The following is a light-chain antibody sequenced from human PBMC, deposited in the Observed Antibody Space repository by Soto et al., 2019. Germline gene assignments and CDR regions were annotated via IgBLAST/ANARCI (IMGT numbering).Light chain of an antibody. CDR2: GAS. CDR1: QGIGST. CDR3: QQFHRWPVT. J-gene: IGKJ4*01. Sequence: EIVMTQSPATLSVSPGEGATLSCRASQGIGSTLAWYQQKPGQTPRLLIYGASTRATGVPARFSGSGSGTDFTLTIDSLQSEDVAVYYCQQFHRWPVTFGGGAKVEI. V-gene: IGKV3-15*01.